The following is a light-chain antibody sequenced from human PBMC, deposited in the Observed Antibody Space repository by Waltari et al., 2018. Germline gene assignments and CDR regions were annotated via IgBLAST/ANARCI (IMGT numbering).Light chain of an antibody. CDR2: DVT. J-gene: IGLJ2*01. CDR3: TSYTSSSTLVV. CDR1: SSDVGGYNY. V-gene: IGLV2-14*01. Sequence: QSALTQPASVSGSPGQSITISCTGTSSDVGGYNYVSWYQQHPGKAPKLIIYDVTIRPSGVSNRFSGSKSGYTASLTSSGLQAEDEADYYCTSYTSSSTLVVFGGGTRLTVL.